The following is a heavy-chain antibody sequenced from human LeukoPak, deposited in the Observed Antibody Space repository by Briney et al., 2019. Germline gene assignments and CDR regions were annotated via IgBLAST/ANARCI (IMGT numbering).Heavy chain of an antibody. CDR2: ISGSGGST. Sequence: GGSLRLSCAASGFTFSSYAMSWVRQAPGKGLEWVSAISGSGGSTYYADSVKGRFTISRDNSKNTLYLQMNSLRAEDTAVYYCAKEGAYYYDSSGYYPFDHWGQGTLVTVSS. D-gene: IGHD3-22*01. CDR1: GFTFSSYA. CDR3: AKEGAYYYDSSGYYPFDH. V-gene: IGHV3-23*01. J-gene: IGHJ4*02.